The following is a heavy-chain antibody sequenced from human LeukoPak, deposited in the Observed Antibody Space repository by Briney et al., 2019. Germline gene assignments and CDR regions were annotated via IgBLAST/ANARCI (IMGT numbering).Heavy chain of an antibody. D-gene: IGHD3-22*01. V-gene: IGHV4-34*01. CDR1: GGSFSGYY. CDR3: ASLSRSGFIDWYSDL. CDR2: INHSGST. J-gene: IGHJ2*01. Sequence: SETLSLTCAVHGGSFSGYYWSWIRQPPGKGLEWIGEINHSGSTNYNPSLKSRVTISVDTSKNQFSLKLSSVTAADTAVYYCASLSRSGFIDWYSDLWGRGTLVTVSS.